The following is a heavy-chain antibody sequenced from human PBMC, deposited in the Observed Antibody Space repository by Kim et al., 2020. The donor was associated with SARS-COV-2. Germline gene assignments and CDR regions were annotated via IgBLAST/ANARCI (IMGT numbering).Heavy chain of an antibody. J-gene: IGHJ3*02. CDR3: AREGMVVGAFDI. Sequence: AASVRGRCTISRNTAQNSLYMKMSSLRAEDTAVYYCAREGMVVGAFDIWGQGTMVTVSS. V-gene: IGHV3-21*01. D-gene: IGHD2-15*01.